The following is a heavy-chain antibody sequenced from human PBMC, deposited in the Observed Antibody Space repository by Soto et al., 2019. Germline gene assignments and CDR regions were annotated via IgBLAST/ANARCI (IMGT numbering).Heavy chain of an antibody. D-gene: IGHD3-10*01. V-gene: IGHV3-30*18. Sequence: QVQLVESGGGVVQPGTSLRLSCAASGFSFSKYGIHWVRQAPGKGLEWVAIITYDGSNTYYLDSVKRRFTISRDNSRNPAFLQSDRLTAEDTATYFCAKALFELIPTYCFDSWGQGVRVTVTS. CDR1: GFSFSKYG. J-gene: IGHJ4*02. CDR3: AKALFELIPTYCFDS. CDR2: ITYDGSNT.